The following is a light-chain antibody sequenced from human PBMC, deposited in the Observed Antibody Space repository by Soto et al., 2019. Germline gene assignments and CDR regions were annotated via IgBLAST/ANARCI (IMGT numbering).Light chain of an antibody. CDR2: GNS. CDR3: QSYDSSLSGLV. V-gene: IGLV1-40*01. CDR1: SSNIGAGYD. J-gene: IGLJ3*02. Sequence: QSVLTQPPSVSGAPGQRVTISCTGSSSNIGAGYDVHWYQPLPGTAPKLLIYGNSNRPSGVPDRFSCSKSGTSASLAITGLQAEDEADYYCQSYDSSLSGLVFGGGTKLTVL.